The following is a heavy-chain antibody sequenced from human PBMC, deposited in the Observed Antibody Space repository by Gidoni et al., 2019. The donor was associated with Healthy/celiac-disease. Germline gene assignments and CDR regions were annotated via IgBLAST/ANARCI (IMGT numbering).Heavy chain of an antibody. Sequence: QVQLVQSGAEVKKPGSSVKVSCKASGGTFSSSAISWVRQAPGQGLEWMGGIIPIFGTANYEKKFQGRVRITADKSTSTAYMELSSLRSEDTAVYYCARGSWIQLWSKYYYYYYMDVWGKGTTVTVSS. V-gene: IGHV1-69*06. J-gene: IGHJ6*03. CDR3: ARGSWIQLWSKYYYYYYMDV. D-gene: IGHD5-18*01. CDR2: IIPIFGTA. CDR1: GGTFSSSA.